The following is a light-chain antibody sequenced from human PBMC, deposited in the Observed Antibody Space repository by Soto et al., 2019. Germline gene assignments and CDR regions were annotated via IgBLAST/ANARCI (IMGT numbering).Light chain of an antibody. CDR3: MQGTHWPWT. J-gene: IGKJ1*01. CDR2: KVS. Sequence: DVVMTQSPLSLPVTLGQPASISCRSSQSLIHSDGDTYLNWFQQRPGQSPRRLIYKVSDRDSGVPDRFSGSGSGTAFTLKISRVEAEDVGIYDCMQGTHWPWTFGQGTEVEIK. V-gene: IGKV2-30*02. CDR1: QSLIHSDGDTY.